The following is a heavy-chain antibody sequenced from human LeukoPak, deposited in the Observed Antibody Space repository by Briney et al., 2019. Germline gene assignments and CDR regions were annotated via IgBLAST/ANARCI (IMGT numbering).Heavy chain of an antibody. CDR1: GGSISSYY. Sequence: SETLSLTCTVSGGSISSYYWSWIRQPPGKGLEWIGYIYYSGSTNYNPSLKSRVTISVDTSKNQFSLKLSSVTAADTAVYYCARQSYYYDSSGSSTPIDWGQGTLVTVSS. J-gene: IGHJ4*02. V-gene: IGHV4-59*08. CDR2: IYYSGST. D-gene: IGHD3-22*01. CDR3: ARQSYYYDSSGSSTPID.